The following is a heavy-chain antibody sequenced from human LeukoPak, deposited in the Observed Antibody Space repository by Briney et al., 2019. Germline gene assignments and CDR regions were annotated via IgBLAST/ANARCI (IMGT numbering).Heavy chain of an antibody. CDR1: GYTLTELS. J-gene: IGHJ1*01. D-gene: IGHD3-10*01. Sequence: ASVKVSCKVSGYTLTELSMHWVRQAPGKGLEWMGGFDPGDGETIYAQKFQGRVTMTEDTSTDTAYMELSSLRSEDTAVYYCATYGSGSYDFQHWGQGTLVTVSS. CDR2: FDPGDGET. V-gene: IGHV1-24*01. CDR3: ATYGSGSYDFQH.